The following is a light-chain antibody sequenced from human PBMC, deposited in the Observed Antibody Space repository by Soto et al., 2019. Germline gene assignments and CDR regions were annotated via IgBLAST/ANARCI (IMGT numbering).Light chain of an antibody. Sequence: TQTPTTLSVSPGERATLSCRASQSVGGNYLAWYQQKPGQAPRLLIYGASSRATGIPDRFSGSGSGTDFTLTISRLEPEDFAVYYCQQYGSFSAAFGGGTKVDI. CDR1: QSVGGNY. CDR3: QQYGSFSAA. V-gene: IGKV3-20*01. J-gene: IGKJ4*01. CDR2: GAS.